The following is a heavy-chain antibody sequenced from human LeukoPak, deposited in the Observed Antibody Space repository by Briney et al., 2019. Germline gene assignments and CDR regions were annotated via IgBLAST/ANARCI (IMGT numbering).Heavy chain of an antibody. CDR2: VTGSGEYT. V-gene: IGHV3-23*01. Sequence: PGVSLRLSCAASGFTFSTYAMSWVRQAPGKGLEWVSAVTGSGEYTNYADSVKGRFTISRDNSKNTLYLQMNSLRAEDTAVYFCAKRQWLDRAYFDYWGQGTLVTASS. J-gene: IGHJ4*02. CDR3: AKRQWLDRAYFDY. D-gene: IGHD6-19*01. CDR1: GFTFSTYA.